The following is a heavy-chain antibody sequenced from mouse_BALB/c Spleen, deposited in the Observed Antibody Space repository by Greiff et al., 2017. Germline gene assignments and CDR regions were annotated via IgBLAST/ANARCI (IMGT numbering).Heavy chain of an antibody. J-gene: IGHJ2*01. Sequence: EVKLLESGGGLVKPGGSLKLSCAASGFAFSSYDMSWVRQTPEKRLEWVAYISSGGGSTYYPDTVKGRFTISRDNAKNTLYLQMSSLKSEDTAMYYCARHKGLNFDYWGQGTTLTVSS. D-gene: IGHD2-4*01. CDR1: GFAFSSYD. CDR3: ARHKGLNFDY. V-gene: IGHV5-12-1*01. CDR2: ISSGGGST.